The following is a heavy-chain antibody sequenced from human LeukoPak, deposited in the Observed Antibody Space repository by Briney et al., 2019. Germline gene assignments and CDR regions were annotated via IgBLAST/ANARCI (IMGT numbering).Heavy chain of an antibody. D-gene: IGHD6-13*01. CDR2: INHSGST. J-gene: IGHJ4*02. V-gene: IGHV4-34*01. Sequence: PSETLSLTCAVYGGSFSGYYWSWIRQPPGKGLEWIGEINHSGSTNYNLSLKSRVTISVDTSKNQFSLKLSSVTAADTAVYYCARGAAAGTHDYWGQGTLVTVSS. CDR3: ARGAAAGTHDY. CDR1: GGSFSGYY.